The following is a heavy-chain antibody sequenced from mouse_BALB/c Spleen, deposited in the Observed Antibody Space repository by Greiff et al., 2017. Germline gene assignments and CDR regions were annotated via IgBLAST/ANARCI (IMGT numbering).Heavy chain of an antibody. CDR2: IWGDGST. CDR1: GFSLTGYG. V-gene: IGHV2-6-7*01. CDR3: ARFITTVVD. D-gene: IGHD1-1*01. Sequence: VHLVESGPGLVAPSQSLSITCTVSGFSLTGYGVNWDRQPPGKGLEWLGMIWGDGSTDYNSALKSRLSINKDNSKSQVFLKMNSLETDDTARYYCARFITTVVDWGQGTLVTVFA. J-gene: IGHJ3*01.